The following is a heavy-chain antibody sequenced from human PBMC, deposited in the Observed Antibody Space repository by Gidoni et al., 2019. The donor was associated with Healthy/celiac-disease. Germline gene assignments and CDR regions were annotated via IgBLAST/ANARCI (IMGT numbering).Heavy chain of an antibody. CDR2: INPSGGST. J-gene: IGHJ3*02. CDR3: ARSGIAARLGAFAI. D-gene: IGHD6-6*01. CDR1: GYTVTRYY. V-gene: IGHV1-46*01. Sequence: QVQLVRSGAKVKTPGASAKVYCKASGYTVTRYYLNWARQAPGQGLEWVGIINPSGGSTSYAQNFQGRVTMTRDTSTSTVYMELSSLRSEDTAVYYCARSGIAARLGAFAIWGQGTMVTVSS.